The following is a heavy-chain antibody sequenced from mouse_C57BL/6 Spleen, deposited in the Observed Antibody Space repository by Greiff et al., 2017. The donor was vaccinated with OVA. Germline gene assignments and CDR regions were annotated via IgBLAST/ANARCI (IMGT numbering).Heavy chain of an antibody. CDR2: ISNLAYSI. D-gene: IGHD3-1*01. CDR1: GFTFSDYG. CDR3: ARQGLRGYFDY. Sequence: EVMLVESGGGLVQPGGSLKLSCAASGFTFSDYGMAWVRQAPRKGPEWVAFISNLAYSIYYADTVTGRFTISRENAKNTLYLEMSSLRSEDTAMYYCARQGLRGYFDYWGQGTTLTVSS. V-gene: IGHV5-15*04. J-gene: IGHJ2*01.